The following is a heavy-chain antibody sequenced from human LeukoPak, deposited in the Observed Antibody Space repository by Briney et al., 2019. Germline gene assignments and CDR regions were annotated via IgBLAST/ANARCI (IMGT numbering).Heavy chain of an antibody. Sequence: SETLSLTCAVYGGSFSSYYWSWIRQPPGKGLEWIGYIYYSGSTNYNPSLKSRVTISVDTSKNQFSLKLSPVTAADTAVYYCARGRSGWHYYYGMDVWGQGTTVTVSS. CDR2: IYYSGST. J-gene: IGHJ6*02. CDR3: ARGRSGWHYYYGMDV. V-gene: IGHV4-59*01. CDR1: GGSFSSYY. D-gene: IGHD6-19*01.